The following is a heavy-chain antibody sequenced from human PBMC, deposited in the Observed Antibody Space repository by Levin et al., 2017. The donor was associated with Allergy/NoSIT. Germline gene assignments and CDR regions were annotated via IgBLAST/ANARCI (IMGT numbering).Heavy chain of an antibody. CDR1: GGSISSYY. CDR2: IYSSGDT. Sequence: SETLSLTCSVSGGSISSYYWSWIRQSPGKGLEWIGYIYSSGDTNYNPSLKSRVTLSVDTSKNQFSLKLTSVTAADTAVYYCARARYSTLFDYWGQGTLVTFSS. V-gene: IGHV4-59*01. CDR3: ARARYSTLFDY. J-gene: IGHJ4*02. D-gene: IGHD5-18*01.